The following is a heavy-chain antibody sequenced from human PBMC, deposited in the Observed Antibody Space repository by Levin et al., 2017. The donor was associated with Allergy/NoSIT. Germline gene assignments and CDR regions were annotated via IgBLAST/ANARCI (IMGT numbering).Heavy chain of an antibody. CDR3: ARDRQQQLVPYYYYGMDV. J-gene: IGHJ6*02. D-gene: IGHD6-13*01. CDR2: IYYSGST. CDR1: GGSISSSSYY. V-gene: IGHV4-39*07. Sequence: SETLSLTCTVSGGSISSSSYYWGWIRQPPGKGLEWIGSIYYSGSTYYNPSLKSRVTISVDTSKNQFSLKLSSVTAADTAVYYCARDRQQQLVPYYYYGMDVWGQGTTVTVSS.